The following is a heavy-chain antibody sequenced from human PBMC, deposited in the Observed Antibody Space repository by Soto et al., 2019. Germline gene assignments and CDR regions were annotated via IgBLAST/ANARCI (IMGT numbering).Heavy chain of an antibody. CDR2: ISYDGSNK. J-gene: IGHJ4*02. V-gene: IGHV3-30-3*01. CDR1: GFTFSSYA. CDR3: ARAGWELLDY. Sequence: QVQLVESGGGVVQPGRSLRLSCAASGFTFSSYAMHWVRQAPCKGLEWVAVISYDGSNKYYADSVKGRFTISRDNSKNTLYLQMNSLRAEDTAVYYCARAGWELLDYWGQGTLVTVSS. D-gene: IGHD1-26*01.